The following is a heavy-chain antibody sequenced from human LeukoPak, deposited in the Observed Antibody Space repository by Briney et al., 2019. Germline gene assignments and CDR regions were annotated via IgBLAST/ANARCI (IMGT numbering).Heavy chain of an antibody. Sequence: GGSLRLSCAASGFTFSSYSMNWVRQAPGKGLEWVSSISSSSSYRYYADSVKGRFSISRDNAKNSLYLQMNSLRAEDTAVYYCARCAGPVVTDWGQGTLVTVSS. J-gene: IGHJ4*02. CDR1: GFTFSSYS. D-gene: IGHD2-21*02. V-gene: IGHV3-21*01. CDR3: ARCAGPVVTD. CDR2: ISSSSSYR.